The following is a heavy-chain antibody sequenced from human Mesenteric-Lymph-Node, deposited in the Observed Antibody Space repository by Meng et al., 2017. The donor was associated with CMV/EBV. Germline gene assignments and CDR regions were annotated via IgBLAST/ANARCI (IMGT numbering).Heavy chain of an antibody. Sequence: GGSLRLSCAASGFTFSYYAMHWVRQAPGKGLEWVAVISYDGSNKFYADSVKGRFTISRDNSKNTLFLQMNSLRAEDTAVYYCARHDCSTPSCPLYYYGMDVWGQGTTVTVSS. CDR3: ARHDCSTPSCPLYYYGMDV. CDR1: GFTFSYYA. J-gene: IGHJ6*02. V-gene: IGHV3-30-3*01. D-gene: IGHD2-2*01. CDR2: ISYDGSNK.